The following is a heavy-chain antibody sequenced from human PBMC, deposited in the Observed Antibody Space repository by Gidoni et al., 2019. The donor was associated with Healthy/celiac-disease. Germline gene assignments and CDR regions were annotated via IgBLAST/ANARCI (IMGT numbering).Heavy chain of an antibody. CDR1: GFTFSSYA. Sequence: EVQLLSSGGGLVQPRGSLSLSCAASGFTFSSYAMSWVRQAPGKGLEWVSASSGSGGSTYYADSVKGRFTISRDNSKNTLYLQMNSMRAEDTAVYYCAKDGGTARVIPEYFQHWGQGTLVTVSS. V-gene: IGHV3-23*01. J-gene: IGHJ1*01. D-gene: IGHD5-18*01. CDR2: SSGSGGST. CDR3: AKDGGTARVIPEYFQH.